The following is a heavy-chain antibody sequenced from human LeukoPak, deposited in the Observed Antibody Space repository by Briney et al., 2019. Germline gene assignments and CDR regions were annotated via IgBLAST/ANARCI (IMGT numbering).Heavy chain of an antibody. CDR3: ARDRSYDFWSGYSTPDY. D-gene: IGHD3-3*01. CDR1: GFPFSSYG. CDR2: IWYDGSNK. V-gene: IGHV3-33*01. J-gene: IGHJ4*02. Sequence: GGSLRLSCAASGFPFSSYGMHWVRQAPGKGLEWVAVIWYDGSNKYYADSVKGRFTISRDNSKNTLDLQMNSLRAEDTAVYYCARDRSYDFWSGYSTPDYWGQGTLVTVSS.